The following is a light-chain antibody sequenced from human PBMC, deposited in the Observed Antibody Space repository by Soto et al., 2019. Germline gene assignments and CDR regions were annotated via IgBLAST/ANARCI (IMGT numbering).Light chain of an antibody. CDR1: QSISSY. V-gene: IGKV1-39*01. Sequence: DLQMTQSPSSLSASVGDRVTITCRARQSISSYLNWYKQKPGKAPKLLIYAAASLQSGVPTRFSGSGAGADVTLTIRSLHPKDLETYYGQLSYRTRWTFGQGTRVEIK. J-gene: IGKJ1*01. CDR3: QLSYRTRWT. CDR2: AAA.